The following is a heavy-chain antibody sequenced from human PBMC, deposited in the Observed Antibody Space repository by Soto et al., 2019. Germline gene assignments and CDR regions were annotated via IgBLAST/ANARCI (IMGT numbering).Heavy chain of an antibody. CDR3: ARGRQRYDSSGYYYGRSDWFDP. CDR1: GYTFTSCY. CDR2: INPSGGST. Sequence: ASVKVSCKASGYTFTSCYMHWVRQAPGQGLEWMGIINPSGGSTSYAQKFQGRVTMTRDTSTSTVYMELSSLRSEDTAVYYCARGRQRYDSSGYYYGRSDWFDPWGQGTLVTVSS. V-gene: IGHV1-46*01. J-gene: IGHJ5*02. D-gene: IGHD3-22*01.